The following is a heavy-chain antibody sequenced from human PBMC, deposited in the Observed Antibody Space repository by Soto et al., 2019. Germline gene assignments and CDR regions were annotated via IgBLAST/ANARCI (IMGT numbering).Heavy chain of an antibody. J-gene: IGHJ4*02. CDR2: IKSKTNGGTT. CDR3: ITVIQKGKWELGQ. CDR1: GFTFSDAW. D-gene: IGHD1-26*01. Sequence: EVHLVASGGGLVKPGGSLRLSCAASGFTFSDAWMSWVRQAPGKGLEWVGRIKSKTNGGTTDYAGPVKGRFTISRDDSKRTLYVQMNSLKSEDTAIYYCITVIQKGKWELGQWGQGTLVTVSS. V-gene: IGHV3-15*05.